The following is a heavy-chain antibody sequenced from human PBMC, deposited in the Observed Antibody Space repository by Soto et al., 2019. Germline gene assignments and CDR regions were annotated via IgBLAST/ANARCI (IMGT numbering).Heavy chain of an antibody. Sequence: QVQLVQSAAEVKKPGASVKFSCKASGYTFIRYGITWVRQAPGQGLEWMGWISAYNDYTIYAQKLQGRVTMTTDTYTRIVYMGLRGLKSDDTAVYYCARGGYYDNSCGKLSHYGLDVWGQGTSVTVSS. J-gene: IGHJ6*02. D-gene: IGHD3-16*01. CDR3: ARGGYYDNSCGKLSHYGLDV. CDR1: GYTFIRYG. V-gene: IGHV1-18*01. CDR2: ISAYNDYT.